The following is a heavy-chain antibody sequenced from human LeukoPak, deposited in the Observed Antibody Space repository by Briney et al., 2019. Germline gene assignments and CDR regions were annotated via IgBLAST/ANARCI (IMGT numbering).Heavy chain of an antibody. Sequence: PGGSLRLSCAASGFTFSSYAMSWVRQAPGKGLEWVSAISGSGGSTYYADSVKGRFTISRDNSKNTLFLQMNSLRGEDTAIYYCAKVGDSWDFDYWGQGTLVTVSS. CDR2: ISGSGGST. V-gene: IGHV3-23*01. CDR1: GFTFSSYA. D-gene: IGHD6-13*01. J-gene: IGHJ4*02. CDR3: AKVGDSWDFDY.